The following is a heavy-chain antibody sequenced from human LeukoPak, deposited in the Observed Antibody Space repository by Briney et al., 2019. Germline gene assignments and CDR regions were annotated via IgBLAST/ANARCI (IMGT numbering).Heavy chain of an antibody. Sequence: GASVKVSCKASGYTFTSYDINWVRQATGQGLEWMGWMNPNSGNTGYAQKFQGRVTITRNTSISTAYMELSSLRSEDTAVYYCARALALAARPSHDGYYYMDVWGKGTTVTVSS. CDR2: MNPNSGNT. CDR3: ARALALAARPSHDGYYYMDV. D-gene: IGHD6-6*01. J-gene: IGHJ6*03. V-gene: IGHV1-8*03. CDR1: GYTFTSYD.